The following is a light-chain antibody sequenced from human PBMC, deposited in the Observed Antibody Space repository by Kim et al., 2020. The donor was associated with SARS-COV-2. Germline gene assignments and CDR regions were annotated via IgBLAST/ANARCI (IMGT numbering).Light chain of an antibody. J-gene: IGLJ3*02. CDR1: SNNVGNQG. V-gene: IGLV10-54*01. CDR3: SAWDSSLSAWV. CDR2: RNN. Sequence: QTATLTCAGNSNNVGNQGAVWLRQHQGHPPKLLTYRNNNRPSGISERLSASRSGNTASLTITGLQPEDEADYYCSAWDSSLSAWVFGGGTKVTVL.